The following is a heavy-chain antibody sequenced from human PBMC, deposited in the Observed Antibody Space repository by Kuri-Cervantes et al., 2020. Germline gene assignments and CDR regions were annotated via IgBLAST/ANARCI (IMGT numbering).Heavy chain of an antibody. D-gene: IGHD3-10*01. V-gene: IGHV4-4*02. J-gene: IGHJ4*02. CDR2: ISHSGNT. CDR3: VRALGGLLTF. CDR1: GGSISNTQW. Sequence: SETLSLTCAVSGGSISNTQWWSWVRQPPGKGLEWIGEISHSGNTNHNPSLRSRITISIDKSKNQFSLKLTSVTAADTAVYFCVRALGGLLTFWDQGILVTVSS.